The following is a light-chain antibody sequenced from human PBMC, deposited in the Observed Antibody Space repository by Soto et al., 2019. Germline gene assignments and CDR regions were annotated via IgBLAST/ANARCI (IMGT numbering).Light chain of an antibody. CDR2: GAS. CDR3: QQYINWPLT. V-gene: IGKV3-15*01. CDR1: QSVRGN. J-gene: IGKJ4*01. Sequence: EIVMTQSPATLSVSPGERATLSCRASQSVRGNLAWYQQKPGQAPRLLIYGASTRATDIPARFSGSGSETEFTLTISSLQSEDFAIYYCQQYINWPLTFGGWTQVEIK.